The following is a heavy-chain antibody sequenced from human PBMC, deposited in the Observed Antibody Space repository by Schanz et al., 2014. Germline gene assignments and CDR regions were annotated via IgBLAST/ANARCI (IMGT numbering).Heavy chain of an antibody. CDR3: AKIERNED. Sequence: EVQLVESGGGLVKPGGSLRLSCAASGFTFSSYSMNWVRQAPGKGLEWVSYISSSSSTRYYADSVKGRFTISRDNSKNTLYLQMNSLRAEDTAVYFCAKIERNEDWGQGTLVTVSS. CDR2: ISSSSSTR. D-gene: IGHD1-1*01. J-gene: IGHJ4*02. CDR1: GFTFSSYS. V-gene: IGHV3-48*01.